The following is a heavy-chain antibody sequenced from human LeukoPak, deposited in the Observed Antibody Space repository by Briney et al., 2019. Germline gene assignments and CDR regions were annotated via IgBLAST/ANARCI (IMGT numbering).Heavy chain of an antibody. CDR1: GFTFSSYA. CDR2: VSSSSSTI. J-gene: IGHJ4*02. Sequence: TGGSLRLSCAASGFTFSSYAMNWVRQAPGKGLEWVSYVSSSSSTIYYAGSVKGRFTISRDNAKNSLYLQMNSLRDEDTAVYYCARGILSGLDYWGQGTLVTVSS. V-gene: IGHV3-48*02. CDR3: ARGILSGLDY. D-gene: IGHD2/OR15-2a*01.